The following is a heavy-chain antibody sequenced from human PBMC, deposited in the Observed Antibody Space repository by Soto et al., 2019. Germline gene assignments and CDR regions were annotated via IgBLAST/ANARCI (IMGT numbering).Heavy chain of an antibody. Sequence: ASVKVSCKGSGYDFTTYGITWVRQAPGQGLEWMAWISAHNGNTDYAQKLQGRVTVTRDTSTSTAYMELRSLRSDDTAVYYCARDPTTYDFSLQHDYWGQGTLVTVSS. V-gene: IGHV1-18*01. CDR1: GYDFTTYG. CDR3: ARDPTTYDFSLQHDY. CDR2: ISAHNGNT. D-gene: IGHD1-1*01. J-gene: IGHJ4*02.